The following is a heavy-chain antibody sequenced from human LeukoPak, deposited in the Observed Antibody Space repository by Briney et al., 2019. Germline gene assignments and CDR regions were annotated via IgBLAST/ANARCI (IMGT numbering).Heavy chain of an antibody. CDR1: GGSISSYY. V-gene: IGHV4-59*01. D-gene: IGHD3-22*01. CDR2: IYYSGST. Sequence: PSETLSLTCTVSGGSISSYYWSWIRQPPGKGLEWIGYIYYSGSTNYNPSLKSRVTISVDTSKNQFSLKLSSVTAADTAVYYCARARYYDSSGPHKYYFDYWGQGTLVTDSS. CDR3: ARARYYDSSGPHKYYFDY. J-gene: IGHJ4*02.